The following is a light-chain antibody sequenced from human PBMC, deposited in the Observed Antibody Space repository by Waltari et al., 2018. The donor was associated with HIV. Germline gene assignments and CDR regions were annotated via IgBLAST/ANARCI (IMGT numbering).Light chain of an antibody. CDR2: EVS. Sequence: QSALTQPPSASGSPGQSVTISCTGTSSDVGGYNYVAWYQHHQGKAPKLMIYEVSKRPSGVPDRLSGSKSGNTASLTVSGLQAEDEADYYCSSYAGSNNFVVFGGGTKLTVL. CDR3: SSYAGSNNFVV. J-gene: IGLJ2*01. CDR1: SSDVGGYNY. V-gene: IGLV2-8*01.